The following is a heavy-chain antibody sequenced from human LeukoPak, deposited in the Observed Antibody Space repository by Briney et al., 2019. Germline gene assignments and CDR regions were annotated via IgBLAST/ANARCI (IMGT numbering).Heavy chain of an antibody. Sequence: GGSLRLSCAASGFIFSSYAMSWVRQAPGKGLEWVAVISFDGTNKYYAASVKGRFTMSRDNSKNTLYVQMNSLRPEDTAVYYCARGGGTTDSAWYGYYFDHWGQGTLVTVSS. D-gene: IGHD6-19*01. CDR1: GFIFSSYA. CDR2: ISFDGTNK. CDR3: ARGGGTTDSAWYGYYFDH. J-gene: IGHJ4*02. V-gene: IGHV3-30*04.